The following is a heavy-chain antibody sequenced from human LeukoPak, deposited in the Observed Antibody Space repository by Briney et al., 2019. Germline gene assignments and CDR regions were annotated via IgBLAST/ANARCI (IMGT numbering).Heavy chain of an antibody. D-gene: IGHD3-16*01. CDR3: ARYDYDWFLDY. J-gene: IGHJ4*02. CDR1: GGSISSYY. V-gene: IGHV4-59*01. Sequence: TASETLSLTCIVSGGSISSYYWSWIRQPPGKGLEWIGYIYYTGSTNYNPSLKSRVTISLDTSNNQFSLGLSSVTAADTAVYYCARYDYDWFLDYWGQGTLVTVSS. CDR2: IYYTGST.